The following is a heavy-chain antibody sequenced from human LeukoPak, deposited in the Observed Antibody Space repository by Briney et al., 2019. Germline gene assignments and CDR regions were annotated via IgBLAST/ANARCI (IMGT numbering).Heavy chain of an antibody. CDR2: ITWDGSLT. D-gene: IGHD2/OR15-2a*01. CDR1: GFTFDDYT. Sequence: GGSLTLSCAASGFTFDDYTMHWVRQVPGKGLEWVSLITWDGSLTYYADSVKGRFTIYRDNSKNSLYLQMNSLRSEDTALYYCAKDIGSSTSYYYYYMDVWGKGTTVTVS. V-gene: IGHV3-43*01. J-gene: IGHJ6*03. CDR3: AKDIGSSTSYYYYYMDV.